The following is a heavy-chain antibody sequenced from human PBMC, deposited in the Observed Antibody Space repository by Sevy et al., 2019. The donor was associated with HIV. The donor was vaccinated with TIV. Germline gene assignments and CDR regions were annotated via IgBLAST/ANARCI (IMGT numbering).Heavy chain of an antibody. D-gene: IGHD2-2*02. Sequence: GGSLRLACAASGFTFSSYSMNWVRRAPGKGLEWVSYLSSSSTIYYADSVKGRFTISRDNAKNSLYLQMNSLRAEDTAVYYCARDQTEYQLQYEGGPGDYWVQGTLVTVSS. CDR1: GFTFSSYS. CDR3: ARDQTEYQLQYEGGPGDY. CDR2: LSSSSTI. J-gene: IGHJ4*02. V-gene: IGHV3-48*01.